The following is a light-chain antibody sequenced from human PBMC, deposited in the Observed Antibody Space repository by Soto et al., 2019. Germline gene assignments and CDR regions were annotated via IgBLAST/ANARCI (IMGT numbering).Light chain of an antibody. V-gene: IGKV3-20*01. CDR3: QQLSSYPLT. J-gene: IGKJ4*01. CDR1: QTVRNNY. CDR2: DAS. Sequence: ENVLTQSPGTLSLSPGERATLSCRASQTVRNNYLAWYQQKPGQAPRLLIYDASSRATGIPDRFSGGGSGTDFTLTISRLEPEEFAVDDCQQLSSYPLTFGGGTKVEI.